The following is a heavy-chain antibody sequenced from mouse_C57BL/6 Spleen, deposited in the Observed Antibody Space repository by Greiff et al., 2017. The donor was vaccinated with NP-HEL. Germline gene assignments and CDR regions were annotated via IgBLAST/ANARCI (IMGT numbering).Heavy chain of an antibody. CDR3: ARGGYYTYAMDY. D-gene: IGHD2-3*01. CDR1: GYSITSGYD. J-gene: IGHJ4*01. CDR2: ISYSGST. Sequence: EVKLEESGPGMVKPSQSLSLTCTVTGYSITSGYDWHWIRHFPGNKLEWMGYISYSGSTNYNPSLKSRISITHDTSKNHFFLKLNSVTTEDTATYYCARGGYYTYAMDYWGQGTSVTVSS. V-gene: IGHV3-1*01.